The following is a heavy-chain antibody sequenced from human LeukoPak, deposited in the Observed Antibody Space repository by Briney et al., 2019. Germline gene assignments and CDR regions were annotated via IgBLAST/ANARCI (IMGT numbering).Heavy chain of an antibody. CDR1: GYTFTSYG. V-gene: IGHV1-18*01. D-gene: IGHD3-10*01. J-gene: IGHJ6*02. CDR3: ARAWFGELSRYYYYYGMDV. Sequence: ASVKVSWTASGYTFTSYGISWVRQAPGQGLEWMGWISAYNGNTNYAQKLQGRVTMTTDTSTSTAYMELRSLRSDDTAVYYCARAWFGELSRYYYYYGMDVWGQGTTVTVSS. CDR2: ISAYNGNT.